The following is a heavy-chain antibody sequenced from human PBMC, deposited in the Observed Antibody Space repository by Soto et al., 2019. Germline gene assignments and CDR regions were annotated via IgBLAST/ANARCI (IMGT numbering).Heavy chain of an antibody. V-gene: IGHV1-69*13. J-gene: IGHJ3*02. CDR1: GGTFSSYA. D-gene: IGHD3-3*01. Sequence: ASVKVSCKASGGTFSSYAISWVRQAPGQGLEWMGGIIPIFGTANYAQKFQGRVTITADESTSTAYMELSSLRSEDTAVYYCARGPGGGRFGVGAFDIWGQGTMVTVSS. CDR3: ARGPGGGRFGVGAFDI. CDR2: IIPIFGTA.